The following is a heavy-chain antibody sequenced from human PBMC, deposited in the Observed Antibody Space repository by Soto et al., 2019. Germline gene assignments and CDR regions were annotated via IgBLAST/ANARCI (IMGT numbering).Heavy chain of an antibody. CDR2: ISYDGSNK. J-gene: IGHJ5*02. D-gene: IGHD3-3*01. CDR1: GFTFSSYA. Sequence: LRLSCAASGFTFSSYAMHWVRQAPGKGLEWVAVISYDGSNKYYADSVKGRFTISRDNSKNTLYLQMNSLRAEDTAVYYCARGSKTYYYFWIGYYRNWFDPWGQGTLVTVSS. CDR3: ARGSKTYYYFWIGYYRNWFDP. V-gene: IGHV3-30-3*01.